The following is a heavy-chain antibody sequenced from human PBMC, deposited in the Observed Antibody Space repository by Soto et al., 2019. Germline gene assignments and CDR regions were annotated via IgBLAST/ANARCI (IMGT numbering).Heavy chain of an antibody. CDR2: IYYSGST. Sequence: PSETLSLTCTVSGGSISSYYWSWIRQPPGKGLEWIGYIYYSGSTNYNPSLKSRVTISVDTSKNQFSLKLSSVTAADTAVYYCAREENGYGVLDYWGQGTLVTVSS. CDR3: AREENGYGVLDY. D-gene: IGHD4-17*01. J-gene: IGHJ4*02. V-gene: IGHV4-59*01. CDR1: GGSISSYY.